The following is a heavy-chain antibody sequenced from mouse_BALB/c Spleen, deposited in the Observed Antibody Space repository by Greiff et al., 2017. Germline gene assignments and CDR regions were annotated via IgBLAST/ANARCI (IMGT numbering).Heavy chain of an antibody. Sequence: EVQLVESGPGLVKPSQSLSLTCSVTGYSITSGYYWNWIRQFPGNKLEWMGYISYDGSNNYNPSLKNRISITRDTSKNQFFLKLNSVTTEDTATYYCAREGYDYAMDYWGQGTSVTVSS. V-gene: IGHV3-6*02. CDR3: AREGYDYAMDY. D-gene: IGHD2-14*01. CDR1: GYSITSGYY. CDR2: ISYDGSN. J-gene: IGHJ4*01.